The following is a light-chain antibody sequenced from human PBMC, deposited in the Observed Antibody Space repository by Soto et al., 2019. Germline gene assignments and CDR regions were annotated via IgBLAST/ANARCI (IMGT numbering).Light chain of an antibody. J-gene: IGLJ3*02. Sequence: QSALTQPASVSGSPGQSITISCTGTSSDVGGYNYVSWYQQHPGKAPKLMIYDVSNRPSGVSNRFSGSKSGNTASLTISGLQAEDEADYYCSSYTSISTLWVFGGGTKLPVL. CDR2: DVS. V-gene: IGLV2-14*01. CDR1: SSDVGGYNY. CDR3: SSYTSISTLWV.